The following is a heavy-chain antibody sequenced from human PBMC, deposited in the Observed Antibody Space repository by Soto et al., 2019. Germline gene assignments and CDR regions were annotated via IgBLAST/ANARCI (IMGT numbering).Heavy chain of an antibody. J-gene: IGHJ5*01. CDR3: ARGWSTSPNWFDS. Sequence: GASVKVSCTASGYTFTGYYMHWVRQAPGQGLEWMGWINPNSGGTNYAQKFQGWVTMTRDTSISTAYMELSRLRSDDTAVYYCARGWSTSPNWFDSWGQGTLVTVSS. CDR1: GYTFTGYY. CDR2: INPNSGGT. D-gene: IGHD2-2*01. V-gene: IGHV1-2*04.